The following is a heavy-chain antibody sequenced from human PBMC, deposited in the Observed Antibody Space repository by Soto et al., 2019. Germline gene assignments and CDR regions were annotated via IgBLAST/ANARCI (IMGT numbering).Heavy chain of an antibody. Sequence: QITLKESGPTLVKPTQTLTLTCTFSGFSLSTSGVGVGWIRQPPGKALEWLALIYWDDDKRYSPSLKSRLTTXXDXSXXQVVLTMTNLDPVDTATYYCAHADRLFEVVVSFDYWGQGTLVTVSS. J-gene: IGHJ4*02. V-gene: IGHV2-5*02. CDR1: GFSLSTSGVG. CDR3: AHADRLFEVVVSFDY. CDR2: IYWDDDK. D-gene: IGHD3-22*01.